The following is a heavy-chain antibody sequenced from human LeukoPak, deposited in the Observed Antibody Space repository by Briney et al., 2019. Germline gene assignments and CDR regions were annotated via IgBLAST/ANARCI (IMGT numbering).Heavy chain of an antibody. D-gene: IGHD3-9*01. CDR2: ISGSGGST. Sequence: GGSLRLSCAASGFTFSSYAMSWVRQAPGKGLEWVSAISGSGGSTYYADSVKGRFTISRDNSKNTLCLQMNSLRAEDTAVYYCAKALGFHYDILTGYIDWGQGTLVTVSS. V-gene: IGHV3-23*01. CDR1: GFTFSSYA. J-gene: IGHJ4*02. CDR3: AKALGFHYDILTGYID.